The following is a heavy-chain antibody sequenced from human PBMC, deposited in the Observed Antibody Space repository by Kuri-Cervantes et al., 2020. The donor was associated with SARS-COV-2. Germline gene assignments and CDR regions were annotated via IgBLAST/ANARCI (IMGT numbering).Heavy chain of an antibody. CDR1: GFTFSSYA. CDR2: ISYDGSNK. J-gene: IGHJ6*03. CDR3: AREKLAGFDYYYMDV. V-gene: IGHV3-30-3*01. Sequence: GGSLRLSCAASGFTFSSYAMHWVRQAPGKGLEWVAVISYDGSNKYYADSVKGRFTISRDNSKNTLYLQMSSLRAEDTAVYYCAREKLAGFDYYYMDVWGKGTTVTVSS. D-gene: IGHD1-1*01.